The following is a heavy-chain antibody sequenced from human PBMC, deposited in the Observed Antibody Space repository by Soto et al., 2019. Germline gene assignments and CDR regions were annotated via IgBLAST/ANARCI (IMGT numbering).Heavy chain of an antibody. V-gene: IGHV1-2*02. D-gene: IGHD3-16*01. CDR3: ARATWLDLKDSDVGKLPRGLVDF. Sequence: VKVSCKACGCSVTGYYMHWVRQAPGQGREGMGWNNPNSGGTKYAQKFQGRDTMTRETSISTAYMELSRLRSDDTAEYYCARATWLDLKDSDVGKLPRGLVDFWGQGTLVTVSS. J-gene: IGHJ4*02. CDR1: GCSVTGYY. CDR2: NNPNSGGT.